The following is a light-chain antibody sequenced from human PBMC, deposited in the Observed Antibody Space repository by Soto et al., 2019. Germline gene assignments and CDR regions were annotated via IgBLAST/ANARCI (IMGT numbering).Light chain of an antibody. J-gene: IGKJ1*01. Sequence: ETVMTQSSAALSVSPGERATLSCRASQSVSSNLAWYQQKPGQAPRLLIYGASTRATGIPGRFSGSGSGTEFTLTISSLQSEDFAVYYCQQYNNWPRTFGQGTKVDIK. CDR3: QQYNNWPRT. CDR1: QSVSSN. V-gene: IGKV3-15*01. CDR2: GAS.